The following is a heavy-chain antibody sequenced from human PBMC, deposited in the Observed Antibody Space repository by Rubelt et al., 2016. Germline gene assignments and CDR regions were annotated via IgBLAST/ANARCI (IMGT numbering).Heavy chain of an antibody. J-gene: IGHJ1*01. CDR2: ISSSGDST. D-gene: IGHD5-24*01. CDR1: RFTFSSYA. CDR3: AKDRGDGYKNFQH. Sequence: EVQLLESGGGLVQPGGSLRLSCAASRFTFSSYAMSWVRQAPGKGLEWVSGISSSGDSTYYADSVKGRFTISRDNSRNTLYLQMNSLRAEDTAVYYCAKDRGDGYKNFQHWGQGTLVTVSS. V-gene: IGHV3-23*01.